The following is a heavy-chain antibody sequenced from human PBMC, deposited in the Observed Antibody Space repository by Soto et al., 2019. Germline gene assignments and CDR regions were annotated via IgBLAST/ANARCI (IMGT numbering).Heavy chain of an antibody. CDR3: ARAPKVSGSSQTRPDF. CDR2: ISQSGNT. D-gene: IGHD6-6*01. Sequence: SDTLSLTCSIYSGSFSGYYWSWIRQPPGKGLEWIGEISQSGNTNYSPSLKSRVSISIDTSKKQFSLNLASVSAADTAVYYCARAPKVSGSSQTRPDFCGQGTLVTVSS. J-gene: IGHJ4*02. V-gene: IGHV4-34*01. CDR1: SGSFSGYY.